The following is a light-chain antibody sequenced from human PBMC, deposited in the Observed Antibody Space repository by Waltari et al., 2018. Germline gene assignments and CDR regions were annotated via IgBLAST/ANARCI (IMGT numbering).Light chain of an antibody. V-gene: IGKV1-39*01. CDR3: QHSYITPLT. CDR1: QSVSRY. J-gene: IGKJ1*01. Sequence: DIQMTQSPSSLSASVGDSVTITCRASQSVSRYLHWYQQKPGKAPKLLNYAASSLQSGVPSRFSGSGSGTDFTLTISRLQPEDFATYYCQHSYITPLTFGQGTKVEIK. CDR2: AAS.